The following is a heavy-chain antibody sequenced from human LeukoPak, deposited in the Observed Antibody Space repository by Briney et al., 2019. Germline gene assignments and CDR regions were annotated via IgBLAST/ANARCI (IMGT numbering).Heavy chain of an antibody. Sequence: GGSLRLSCEASGFTFSSYAMSWVRQAPGKGLEWVSAISGSGGSTYYADSVKGRFTISRDNSKNTLYLQMNSLRAEDTAVYYCAKDRAQLLWFGYSDYWGQGTLVTVSS. CDR1: GFTFSSYA. V-gene: IGHV3-23*01. D-gene: IGHD3-10*01. J-gene: IGHJ4*02. CDR2: ISGSGGST. CDR3: AKDRAQLLWFGYSDY.